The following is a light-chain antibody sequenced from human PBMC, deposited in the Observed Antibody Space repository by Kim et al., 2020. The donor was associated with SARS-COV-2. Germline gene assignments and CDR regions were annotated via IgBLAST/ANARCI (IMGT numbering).Light chain of an antibody. CDR3: MQTLQAPWT. J-gene: IGKJ2*01. V-gene: IGKV2-28*01. Sequence: EPASISCRSSQGLLHSNGYNYFDWYLQKPGQSPQLLIYLGSNRASGVPDRFSGSGSGTDFTLKINRVEAEDVGVYYCMQTLQAPWTFGQGTKLEI. CDR2: LGS. CDR1: QGLLHSNGYNY.